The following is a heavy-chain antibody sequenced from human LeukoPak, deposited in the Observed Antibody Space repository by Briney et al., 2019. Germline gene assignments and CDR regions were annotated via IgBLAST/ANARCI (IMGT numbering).Heavy chain of an antibody. V-gene: IGHV3-48*01. CDR2: ISSSSSTI. CDR1: GFTFSSYS. Sequence: GGSLRLSCAASGFTFSSYSMNWVRQAPGKGLEWVSYISSSSSTIYYADSVKGRFTISRDNAKNSLYLQMNSLRAEDTAVYYCAKDGYGSGSYFPFDPWGQGTLVTVSS. D-gene: IGHD3-10*01. J-gene: IGHJ5*02. CDR3: AKDGYGSGSYFPFDP.